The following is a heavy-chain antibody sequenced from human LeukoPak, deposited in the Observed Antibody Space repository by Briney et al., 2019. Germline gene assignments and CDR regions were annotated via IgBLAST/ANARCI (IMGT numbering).Heavy chain of an antibody. J-gene: IGHJ3*02. CDR1: GFTFRSSV. D-gene: IGHD3-3*02. CDR3: AKKSFSTGAFDI. Sequence: GGSLRLSCAASGFTFRSSVMSWVRQAPGRGLEWVSSVGGSDDTANYAASVTGRFTISRDNSKTSVYLQMRNLGAEDTAIYYCAKKSFSTGAFDIWGQGTMVTVSS. V-gene: IGHV3-23*01. CDR2: VGGSDDTA.